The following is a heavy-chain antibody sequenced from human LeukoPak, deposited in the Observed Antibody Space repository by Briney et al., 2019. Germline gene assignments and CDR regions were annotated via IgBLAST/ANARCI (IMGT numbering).Heavy chain of an antibody. D-gene: IGHD3-10*01. Sequence: PGGSLRLSCAASAFTFGRYGMHWVRQAPGKELEWVTFIRYDGSKKYYADSVKGRFTISRDNSKNTLYLQMNSLRAEDTAVYYCAKAGSGSRRLYYFDYWGQGTLVTVSS. CDR1: AFTFGRYG. CDR3: AKAGSGSRRLYYFDY. J-gene: IGHJ4*02. CDR2: IRYDGSKK. V-gene: IGHV3-30*02.